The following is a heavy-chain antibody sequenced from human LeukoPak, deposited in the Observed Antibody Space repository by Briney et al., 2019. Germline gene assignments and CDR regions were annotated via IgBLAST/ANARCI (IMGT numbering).Heavy chain of an antibody. V-gene: IGHV3-30*18. CDR2: ISYDGSNK. Sequence: PGGSLRLSCAASGFTFSSYGMHWVRQAPGKGLEWVAVISYDGSNKYYADSVKGRFTISRDNSKNTLYLQMNSLRAEDTAVYYCAKAPYCSGGSCYSFDYWGQGTLVTVSS. J-gene: IGHJ4*02. CDR1: GFTFSSYG. D-gene: IGHD2-15*01. CDR3: AKAPYCSGGSCYSFDY.